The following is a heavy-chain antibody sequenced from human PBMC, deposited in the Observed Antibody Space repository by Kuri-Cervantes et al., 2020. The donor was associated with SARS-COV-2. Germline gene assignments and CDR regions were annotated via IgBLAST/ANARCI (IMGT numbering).Heavy chain of an antibody. CDR2: INHSGST. CDR1: GGSFSDYY. Sequence: GSLRLSCAVYGGSFSDYYWSWVRQPPGKGLEWIGEINHSGSTNYNSSLKSRVTISVDTSKNQFSLKVTSVTAADTAVYYCARGIVLQPPAFGRWFDPWGQGTLVTVSS. J-gene: IGHJ5*02. D-gene: IGHD2-2*01. CDR3: ARGIVLQPPAFGRWFDP. V-gene: IGHV4-34*01.